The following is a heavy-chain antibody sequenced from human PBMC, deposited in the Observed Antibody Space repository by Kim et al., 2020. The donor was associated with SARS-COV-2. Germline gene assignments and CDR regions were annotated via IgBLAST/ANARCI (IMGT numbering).Heavy chain of an antibody. J-gene: IGHJ4*02. Sequence: SETLSLTCTVSSDSISSYYWSWIRQLPGKGLEWIGYIFHSGSTNYNPSLKSRVTISWDTSRNQFSLDLTSVSDADTAVHYCARSEGRASWHQFDYWGQGILVTVSS. CDR1: SDSISSYY. CDR3: ARSEGRASWHQFDY. V-gene: IGHV4-59*01. CDR2: IFHSGST.